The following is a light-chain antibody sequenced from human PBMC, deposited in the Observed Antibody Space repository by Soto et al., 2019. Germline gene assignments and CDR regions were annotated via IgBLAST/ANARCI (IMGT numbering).Light chain of an antibody. CDR3: CSYAGSSTVV. J-gene: IGLJ3*02. V-gene: IGLV2-23*03. CDR1: SSDVGSYNL. Sequence: QSALTQPASVSGSPGQSITISCTGTSSDVGSYNLVSWYQQHPGKAPKLMIYEGSKRPSGVSNRFSGSNSGNTASLTISGLQPEDEAEYYCCSYAGSSTVVFGGGTKLTVL. CDR2: EGS.